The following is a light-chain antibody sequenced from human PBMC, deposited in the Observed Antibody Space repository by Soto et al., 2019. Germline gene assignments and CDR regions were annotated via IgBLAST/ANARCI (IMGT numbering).Light chain of an antibody. CDR2: EVS. V-gene: IGLV2-18*01. J-gene: IGLJ1*01. Sequence: QFVLTQPPSVSGSPGQSVTISCTGTSTDFVSYNRVSWYQQPSGTAPKLMIYEVSKRPSGVPDRFSGSKSGNTASLTISGLQAADEADYYCSLYTSENAYVFGTGTKVTVL. CDR3: SLYTSENAYV. CDR1: STDFVSYNR.